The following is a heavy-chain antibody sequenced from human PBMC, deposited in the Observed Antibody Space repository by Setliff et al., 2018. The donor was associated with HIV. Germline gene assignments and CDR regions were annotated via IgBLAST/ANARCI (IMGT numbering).Heavy chain of an antibody. J-gene: IGHJ4*02. CDR2: MYYSGTT. CDR3: ARRGEDATIY. CDR1: GASISSRSYY. D-gene: IGHD3-3*01. Sequence: SETLSLTCSVSGASISSRSYYWGWIHQPPGKGLEWIGTMYYSGTTYYNPSLKSRVTISADTSKNQYSLKMTSVTAADTAVYYCARRGEDATIYWGRGTLVTVSS. V-gene: IGHV4-39*01.